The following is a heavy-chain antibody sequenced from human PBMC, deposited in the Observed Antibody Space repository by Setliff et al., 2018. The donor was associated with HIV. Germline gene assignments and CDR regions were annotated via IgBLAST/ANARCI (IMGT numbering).Heavy chain of an antibody. CDR1: GYIFTNYY. CDR3: AREIGDYYDSSGYYPPTDYYYGMDV. CDR2: INPGGGTT. J-gene: IGHJ6*02. D-gene: IGHD3-22*01. V-gene: IGHV1-46*01. Sequence: GASVKVSCKASGYIFTNYYVHWVRQAPGQGLEWMGIINPGGGTTSYPRKFRDKVTLTRDTSTSTVYMELTYLTSDDTAVYYCAREIGDYYDSSGYYPPTDYYYGMDVWGQGTTVTVSS.